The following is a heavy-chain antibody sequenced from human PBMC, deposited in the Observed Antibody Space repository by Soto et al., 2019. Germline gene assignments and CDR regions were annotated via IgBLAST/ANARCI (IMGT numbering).Heavy chain of an antibody. D-gene: IGHD1-26*01. Sequence: AGGSLRLSCAVSGFTVSNNYMSWVRQAPGEGLEGVSVIYSGGYTAYGDSVKGRFTISRDNSKNTLYLQMNSLRADDTAVYYCAKAPSRVGNSDYYYGMDVWGQGATVTVSS. J-gene: IGHJ6*02. CDR1: GFTVSNNY. V-gene: IGHV3-53*01. CDR3: AKAPSRVGNSDYYYGMDV. CDR2: IYSGGYT.